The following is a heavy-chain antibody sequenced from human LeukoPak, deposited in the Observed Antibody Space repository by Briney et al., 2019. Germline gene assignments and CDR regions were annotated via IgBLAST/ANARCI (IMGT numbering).Heavy chain of an antibody. CDR1: GFTFSSYA. V-gene: IGHV3-23*01. D-gene: IGHD3-10*01. J-gene: IGHJ6*02. Sequence: GGSLRLSCAASGFTFSSYAMSWVRQAPGKGLGWVSAISGSGGSTYYADSVKGRVTIFRDNYKNTLYLQMNSLRAEDTAVYYCAKDAPPSMVRGELYYYYYGMDVWGQGTTVTVSS. CDR2: ISGSGGST. CDR3: AKDAPPSMVRGELYYYYYGMDV.